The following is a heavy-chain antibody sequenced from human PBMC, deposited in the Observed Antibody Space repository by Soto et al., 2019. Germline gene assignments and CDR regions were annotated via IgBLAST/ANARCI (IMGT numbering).Heavy chain of an antibody. CDR3: AKGFYGSFDY. Sequence: LLAAGKGREWVSAISGSGGSTYYADSVKGRFTISRDNAKNTLYLKMNSMRAEDTAVYYCAKGFYGSFDYRGQGSLVIVSS. V-gene: IGHV3-23*01. J-gene: IGHJ4*02. CDR2: ISGSGGST. D-gene: IGHD4-17*01.